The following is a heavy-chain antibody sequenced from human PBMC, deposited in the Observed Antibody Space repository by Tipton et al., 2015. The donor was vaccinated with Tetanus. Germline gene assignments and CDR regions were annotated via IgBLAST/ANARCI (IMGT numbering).Heavy chain of an antibody. CDR1: GDSISRGGYF. Sequence: TLSLTCTVSGDSISRGGYFWGLIRKPPGEGPEGIGYIYQTGTTYYNPPLKGRVTISMDRSNTQFSLRLDSLTAADTAVYYCARAFWENGPDAFDIWGQGTLVTVSS. D-gene: IGHD3-16*01. V-gene: IGHV4-30-4*01. CDR3: ARAFWENGPDAFDI. J-gene: IGHJ3*02. CDR2: IYQTGTT.